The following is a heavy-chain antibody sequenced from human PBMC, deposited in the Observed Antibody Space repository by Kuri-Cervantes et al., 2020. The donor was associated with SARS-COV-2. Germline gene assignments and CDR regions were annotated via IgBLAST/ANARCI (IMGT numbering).Heavy chain of an antibody. Sequence: GECLKISCAASGFTFSSYWMSWVRQAPGKGLEWVANIKQDGSEKYYVDSVKGRFTISRDNAKNSLYLQMNSLRAEDTAVYYCARGRRIAAAGRSLKYYYYMDVWGKGTKVTVSS. CDR2: IKQDGSEK. D-gene: IGHD6-13*01. J-gene: IGHJ6*03. CDR3: ARGRRIAAAGRSLKYYYYMDV. V-gene: IGHV3-7*01. CDR1: GFTFSSYW.